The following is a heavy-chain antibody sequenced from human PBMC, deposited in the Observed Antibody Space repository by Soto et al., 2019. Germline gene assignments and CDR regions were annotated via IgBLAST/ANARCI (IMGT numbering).Heavy chain of an antibody. CDR1: GGSISSSNYY. Sequence: QLQLQESGPGLVKPSETLSLTCTVSGGSISSSNYYWAWIRQPPGKGLEWIGSFYYSGSTYYKPSLKSRVSISVETAKNQFSLKLSSVTAAETAVYYCARPIEGGSSGYYHWGQGTLVTVSS. CDR3: ARPIEGGSSGYYH. V-gene: IGHV4-39*01. CDR2: FYYSGST. D-gene: IGHD3-22*01. J-gene: IGHJ5*02.